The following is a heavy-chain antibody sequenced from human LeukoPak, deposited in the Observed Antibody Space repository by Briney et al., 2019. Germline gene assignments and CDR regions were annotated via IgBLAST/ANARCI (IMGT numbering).Heavy chain of an antibody. CDR2: ISGSGGST. V-gene: IGHV3-23*01. CDR1: GFTFSSYA. J-gene: IGHJ4*02. D-gene: IGHD3-22*01. Sequence: GGSLRLSCAASGFTFSSYAMSWVRQAPGKGLEWVSAISGSGGSTYYADSVKGRFTISRDNSKNTLYLQMNSLRAEDTAVYYCAEDLYYYDSRTYYWGQGTLVTVSS. CDR3: AEDLYYYDSRTYY.